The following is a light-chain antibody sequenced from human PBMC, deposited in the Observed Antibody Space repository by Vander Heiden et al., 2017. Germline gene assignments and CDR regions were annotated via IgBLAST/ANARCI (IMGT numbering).Light chain of an antibody. CDR1: QDISNY. CDR3: QQYDNLYT. CDR2: DAS. V-gene: IGKV1-33*01. J-gene: IGKJ2*01. Sequence: EIQMTQSPSCLSASVGDRVTITGQASQDISNYLNWYQQKPGKAPKLLIYDASNLETGVPSRFSGSGSGTDFTFTISRLQAEDIATYYCQQYDNLYTFGQGTKLEIK.